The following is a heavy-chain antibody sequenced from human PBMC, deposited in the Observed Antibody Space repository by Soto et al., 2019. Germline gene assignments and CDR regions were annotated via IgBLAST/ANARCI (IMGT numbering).Heavy chain of an antibody. CDR1: GGSISSSSYY. J-gene: IGHJ4*02. CDR2: IYYSGST. Sequence: PSETLSLTCTVSGGSISSSSYYWGWIRQPPGKGLEWIGSIYYSGSTYYNPSLRSRVPISVDTSKNQFSLKLSSVTAADTAVYYCARHPILKGNLCYFDYWGQGTLVTVSS. CDR3: ARHPILKGNLCYFDY. V-gene: IGHV4-39*01.